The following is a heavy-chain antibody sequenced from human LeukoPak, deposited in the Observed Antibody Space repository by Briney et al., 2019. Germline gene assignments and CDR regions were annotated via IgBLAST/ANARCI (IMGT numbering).Heavy chain of an antibody. CDR3: ASDRVFYGLDV. Sequence: GGSLRLSCAASGFTFSSYWMHWVPPAPGQGLMWVSRIKSDGSETSYADSVKGRFTISRDNARNTLYLQMNSLRPEDTAIYYCASDRVFYGLDVWGQGTTVTVSS. CDR2: IKSDGSET. J-gene: IGHJ6*02. CDR1: GFTFSSYW. V-gene: IGHV3-74*01.